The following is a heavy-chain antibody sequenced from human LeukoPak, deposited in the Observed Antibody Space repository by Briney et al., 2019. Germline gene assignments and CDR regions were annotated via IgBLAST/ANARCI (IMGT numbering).Heavy chain of an antibody. CDR3: ARVEYSYGFSYYYYMDV. J-gene: IGHJ6*03. D-gene: IGHD5-18*01. V-gene: IGHV3-53*01. Sequence: GGSLRLSCAASGFTVSSNYMSWVRQAPGKGLEWVSVIYSGGSTYYADSVKGRFTISRDNSKNTLYLQMNSLRAEDTAVYYCARVEYSYGFSYYYYMDVWGKGTTVTIS. CDR1: GFTVSSNY. CDR2: IYSGGST.